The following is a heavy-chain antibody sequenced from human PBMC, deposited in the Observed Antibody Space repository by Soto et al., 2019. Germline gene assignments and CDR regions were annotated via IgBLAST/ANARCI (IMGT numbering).Heavy chain of an antibody. Sequence: QVQLQESDPGLVEPSQSLSLTCTVSGGSISSGGNYWTWIRQHPGKGLEWIGYMYYSGITYYNPSLKSRVSISVDTSKNQLSLRLSSLTAADTAVYYCARAINDFWSGFSYYFDSWGQGTLVTVSS. CDR1: GGSISSGGNY. D-gene: IGHD3-3*01. J-gene: IGHJ4*02. CDR2: MYYSGIT. V-gene: IGHV4-31*03. CDR3: ARAINDFWSGFSYYFDS.